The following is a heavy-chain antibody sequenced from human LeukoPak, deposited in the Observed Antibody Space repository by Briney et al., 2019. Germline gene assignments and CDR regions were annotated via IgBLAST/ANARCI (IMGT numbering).Heavy chain of an antibody. CDR2: IIPIFGTA. CDR3: ATGGEKNFWSGYQTLTYYFDY. CDR1: GGTFSGYA. D-gene: IGHD3-3*01. J-gene: IGHJ4*02. V-gene: IGHV1-69*05. Sequence: ASVKVSCKASGGTFSGYAISWVRQVPGQGLEWMGGIIPIFGTANYAQKFQGRVTITTDESTSTAYMELSSLRSEDTAVYYCATGGEKNFWSGYQTLTYYFDYWGQGTLVTVSS.